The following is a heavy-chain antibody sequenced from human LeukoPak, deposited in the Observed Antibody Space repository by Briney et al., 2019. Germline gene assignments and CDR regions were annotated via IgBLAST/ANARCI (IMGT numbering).Heavy chain of an antibody. CDR3: ARDLGNWDIDY. V-gene: IGHV4-59*01. CDR2: IYYSGST. Sequence: KPSETLSLTCTVSGGSISSYYWSWIRQPPGKGLEWIGYIYYSGSTNYNPSLKSRVTISVDTSKNQFSLKLSSVTAADTAVYYCARDLGNWDIDYWGQGILVTVSS. D-gene: IGHD7-27*01. CDR1: GGSISSYY. J-gene: IGHJ4*02.